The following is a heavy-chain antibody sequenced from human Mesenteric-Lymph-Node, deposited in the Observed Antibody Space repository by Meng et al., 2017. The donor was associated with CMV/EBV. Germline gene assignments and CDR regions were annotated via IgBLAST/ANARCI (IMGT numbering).Heavy chain of an antibody. CDR3: ARDWKIVGATLNWFDP. J-gene: IGHJ5*02. Sequence: SETLSLTCTVSGGSISSYYWSWIRQPPGKGLEWIGYIYYSGSTNYNPSLKSRVTISVDTSKNQFSLKLSSVTAADTAVYYCARDWKIVGATLNWFDPWGQGTLVTVSS. V-gene: IGHV4-59*01. CDR1: GGSISSYY. CDR2: IYYSGST. D-gene: IGHD1-26*01.